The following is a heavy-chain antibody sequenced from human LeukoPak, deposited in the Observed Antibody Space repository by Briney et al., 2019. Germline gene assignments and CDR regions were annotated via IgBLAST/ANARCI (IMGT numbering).Heavy chain of an antibody. CDR1: GGTFSSYA. D-gene: IGHD2-21*01. J-gene: IGHJ4*02. V-gene: IGHV1-69*13. Sequence: SVKVSCKASGGTFSSYAISWVRQAPGQGLEWMGGIIPIFGTANYAQKFQGRVTITADESTSTAYMELISLRSEDTAVYYCARAELAYCGGDCYSFGDWGQGTLVTVSS. CDR3: ARAELAYCGGDCYSFGD. CDR2: IIPIFGTA.